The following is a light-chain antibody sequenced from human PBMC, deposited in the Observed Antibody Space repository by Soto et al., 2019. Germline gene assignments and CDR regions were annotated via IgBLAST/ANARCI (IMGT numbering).Light chain of an antibody. J-gene: IGLJ3*02. CDR1: MRDVGAYNL. CDR3: SAYRARSTLV. V-gene: IGLV2-14*01. Sequence: QSALTQPASVSGAAGQSITISCSGTMRDVGAYNLVSWYQQHPGTAPKLIIYEVRNRPSGISSRFSGSRSGNTASLTISWLPAEDEGDYYCSAYRARSTLVFGGGTKFTVL. CDR2: EVR.